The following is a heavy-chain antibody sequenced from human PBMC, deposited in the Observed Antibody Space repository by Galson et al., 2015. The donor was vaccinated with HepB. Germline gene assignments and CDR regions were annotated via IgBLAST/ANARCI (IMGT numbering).Heavy chain of an antibody. V-gene: IGHV6-1*01. Sequence: CAISGDSVSSNSAAWNWIRQSPSRGLEWLGRTYYRSKWYNDYAVSVKSRITINPETSKNQFSLQLNSVTPEDTAVYYCARDSGSYDSSGYYLGAFDIWGQGTMVTVSS. J-gene: IGHJ3*02. CDR2: TYYRSKWYN. D-gene: IGHD3-22*01. CDR1: GDSVSSNSAA. CDR3: ARDSGSYDSSGYYLGAFDI.